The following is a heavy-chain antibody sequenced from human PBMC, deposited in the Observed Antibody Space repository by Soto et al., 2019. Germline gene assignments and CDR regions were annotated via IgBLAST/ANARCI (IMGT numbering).Heavy chain of an antibody. CDR3: AKESLNYYGSGGSFDH. CDR1: GFTFSRYG. CDR2: ISYDGSNK. J-gene: IGHJ4*02. Sequence: GGSLRLSCAASGFTFSRYGMHWVRQAPGKGLEWVAVISYDGSNKYYPDSVRGRFTISRDNSKNTLYLQMDSLRAEDTAVYYCAKESLNYYGSGGSFDHWGQGILVTVSS. V-gene: IGHV3-30*18. D-gene: IGHD3-10*01.